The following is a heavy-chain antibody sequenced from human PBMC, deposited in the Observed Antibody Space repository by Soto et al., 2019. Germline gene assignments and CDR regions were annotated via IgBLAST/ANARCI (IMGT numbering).Heavy chain of an antibody. CDR1: GFTFSSYS. Sequence: EVQLVESGGGLVKPGGSLRLSCAASGFTFSSYSMNWVRQAPGKGLEWVSSISSSSSYIYYADSVKGRFTISRDNAKNSLYLQMNSLRAEDTAVYYCAREVGWYSSGALDCWGHGTLVTVCS. CDR3: AREVGWYSSGALDC. CDR2: ISSSSSYI. D-gene: IGHD6-19*01. J-gene: IGHJ4*01. V-gene: IGHV3-21*01.